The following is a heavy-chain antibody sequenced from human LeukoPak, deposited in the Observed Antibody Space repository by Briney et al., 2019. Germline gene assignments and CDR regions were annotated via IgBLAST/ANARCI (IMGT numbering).Heavy chain of an antibody. CDR2: IYYSGST. CDR3: ARYHTRGDFDY. V-gene: IGHV4-31*03. J-gene: IGHJ4*02. CDR1: GGSISSGDYY. Sequence: SETLSLTCTVSGGSISSGDYYWSWIRQHPGKGLEWIGYIYYSGSTYYNPSLKSRVTISVDTSKNQFSLKLSSVTAADTAVYYCARYHTRGDFDYWGQGTLVTVSS.